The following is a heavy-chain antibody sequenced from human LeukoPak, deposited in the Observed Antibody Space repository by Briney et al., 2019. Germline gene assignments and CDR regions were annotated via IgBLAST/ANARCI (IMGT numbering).Heavy chain of an antibody. CDR3: ARYSLDFWSGYHKVFDY. CDR1: GYTFTSYG. Sequence: ASVKVSCKASGYTFTSYGISWVRQAPGQGLEWMGWISAYNGNTNYAQKLQGRVTMTTATSTNTAYMELRSLRSDDTAVYYCARYSLDFWSGYHKVFDYWGQGTLVTVSS. V-gene: IGHV1-18*01. CDR2: ISAYNGNT. D-gene: IGHD3-3*01. J-gene: IGHJ4*02.